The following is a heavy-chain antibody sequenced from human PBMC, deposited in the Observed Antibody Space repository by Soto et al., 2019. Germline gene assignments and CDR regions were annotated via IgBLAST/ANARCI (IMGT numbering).Heavy chain of an antibody. D-gene: IGHD3-22*01. J-gene: IGHJ4*02. V-gene: IGHV3-48*02. Sequence: EVQLEESGGGFVQPGGSLRLSCAASGFSFSTYSMNWVRQAPGKGLEWVSYIGSSSTTIYYADSVKGRFTISRDNAKNSLYLQMNSRRDEDTAVYYCARDQYYYDSSGYSPFDYWAQGTLVTVSS. CDR2: IGSSSTTI. CDR3: ARDQYYYDSSGYSPFDY. CDR1: GFSFSTYS.